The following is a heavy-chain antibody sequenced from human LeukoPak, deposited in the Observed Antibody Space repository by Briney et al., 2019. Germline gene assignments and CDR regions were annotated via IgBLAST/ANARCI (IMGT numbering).Heavy chain of an antibody. V-gene: IGHV1-18*01. Sequence: ASVKVSCKASGYTFTSYGISRVRQAPGQGLEWMRWISAYNGNTNYAQKLQGRVTMTTDTSTSTASMELRSLRSDDTAVYYCARGLQETIAWLKAFSAFDIWGQGTMVTVSS. J-gene: IGHJ3*02. CDR2: ISAYNGNT. CDR1: GYTFTSYG. CDR3: ARGLQETIAWLKAFSAFDI. D-gene: IGHD5-24*01.